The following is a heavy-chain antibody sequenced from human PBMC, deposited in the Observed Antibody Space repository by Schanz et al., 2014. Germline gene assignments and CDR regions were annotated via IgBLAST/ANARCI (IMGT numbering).Heavy chain of an antibody. CDR2: IENNANGATT. CDR1: GFTFSTYA. D-gene: IGHD1-20*01. Sequence: EVQLVESGGGLVQPGGSLRLSCAASGFTFSTYAMSWVRQAPGKGLEWVGRIENNANGATTDYAAPVKGRFTVSRDDSRTTLYLQMNTLRTDDTALYYCTAFNNRDALYIWGQGTMVSVSS. V-gene: IGHV3-15*04. J-gene: IGHJ3*02. CDR3: TAFNNRDALYI.